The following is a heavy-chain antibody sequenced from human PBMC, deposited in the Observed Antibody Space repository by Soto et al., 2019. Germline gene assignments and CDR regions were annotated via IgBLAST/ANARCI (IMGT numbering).Heavy chain of an antibody. CDR3: ARDGCNTASCHPDAFDV. J-gene: IGHJ3*01. D-gene: IGHD2-2*01. V-gene: IGHV1-18*01. Sequence: QGLEWMGWISTYSGNTNYEHKLQGRVTMTTDTSTRTAYMELRSLRSDDTAVYYCARDGCNTASCHPDAFDVWGQGTMVTVSS. CDR2: ISTYSGNT.